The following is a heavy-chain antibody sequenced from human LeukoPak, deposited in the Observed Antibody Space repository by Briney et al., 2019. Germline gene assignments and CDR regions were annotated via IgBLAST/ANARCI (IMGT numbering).Heavy chain of an antibody. V-gene: IGHV1-8*01. CDR1: GYTFTSYD. CDR3: GRLQGYSCSWFGAFYYYYYLDL. Sequence: GASVKVSCTASGYTFTSYDISWVRQATGQGLGWMGWMNPNSGNTGYAQKFQGRITMTRNASLSTDYMELSRLRSVETAVYYCGRLQGYSCSWFGAFYYYYYLDLWGKGTTVTVSS. J-gene: IGHJ6*03. CDR2: MNPNSGNT. D-gene: IGHD6-13*01.